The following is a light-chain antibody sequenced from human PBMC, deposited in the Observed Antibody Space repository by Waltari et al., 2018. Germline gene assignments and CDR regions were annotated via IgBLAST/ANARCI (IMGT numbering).Light chain of an antibody. CDR2: HDD. CDR3: AAWDDSLNAVV. V-gene: IGLV1-36*01. CDR1: SSNIGNNA. Sequence: QSVLTQPPSVSEAPRQRVTISCSGSSSNIGNNAVNWYQRLPGEAPKLLIYHDDLLPSGVSDRFAGSKSGTSASMAIGGLLSEDEGDYYCAAWDDSLNAVVFGGGTKLTVL. J-gene: IGLJ2*01.